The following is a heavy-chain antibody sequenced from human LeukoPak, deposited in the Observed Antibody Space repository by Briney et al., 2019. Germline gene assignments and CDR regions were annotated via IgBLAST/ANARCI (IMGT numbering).Heavy chain of an antibody. J-gene: IGHJ2*01. Sequence: SETLSLTCAVSDGSISTFYWSWNRQPPGKGLEWIGYTHYSGTTYYNPSLKSRVTMSVNTSKHQFSLEMTSVTAADTAVYYCARVNLGQLLYWYFDLWGRGTLVTVSS. CDR2: THYSGTT. V-gene: IGHV4-59*01. CDR3: ARVNLGQLLYWYFDL. D-gene: IGHD4-23*01. CDR1: DGSISTFY.